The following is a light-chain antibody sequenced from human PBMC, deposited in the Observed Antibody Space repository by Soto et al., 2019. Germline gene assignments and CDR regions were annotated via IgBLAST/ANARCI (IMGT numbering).Light chain of an antibody. Sequence: QAVVTQPPSVSGAPGQRVTISCTGSSSNIGAGYDVHWYQQVPGTAPKLIIYGFSNQPSGVPDRFSGSKSGTSASLAITGLQAEDEADYYCQAFDSSLRGWVFGGGTKLTVL. V-gene: IGLV1-40*01. CDR3: QAFDSSLRGWV. CDR2: GFS. J-gene: IGLJ3*02. CDR1: SSNIGAGYD.